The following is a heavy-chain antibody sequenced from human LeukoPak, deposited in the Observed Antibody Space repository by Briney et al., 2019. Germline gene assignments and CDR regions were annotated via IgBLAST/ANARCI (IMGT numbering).Heavy chain of an antibody. CDR3: ARGYTA. D-gene: IGHD2-2*02. CDR1: GGSISSYY. CDR2: IYYSGST. V-gene: IGHV4-59*01. Sequence: SETLSLTCTVSGGSISSYYWSWIRQPPGKGLEWIGYIYYSGSTNYNPSLKSRVTISVDTSKNQFSLKLSSVTAADTAVYYCARGYTAWGQGTLVTVSS. J-gene: IGHJ5*02.